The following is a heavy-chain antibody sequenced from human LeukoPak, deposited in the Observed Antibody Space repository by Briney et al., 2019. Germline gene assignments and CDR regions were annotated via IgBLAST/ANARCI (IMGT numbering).Heavy chain of an antibody. J-gene: IGHJ5*02. CDR2: IDYSGST. Sequence: SETLSLTCTVSGGSFSSSNYYWGWIRQPPGKGLEWIGYIDYSGSTNYNPSLKSRVTISVDTSKNQFSLKLTSVTAADTAVYFCARGGYYGSGNDFRFDPWGQGTLVTVSS. CDR1: GGSFSSSNYY. V-gene: IGHV4-61*01. CDR3: ARGGYYGSGNDFRFDP. D-gene: IGHD3-10*01.